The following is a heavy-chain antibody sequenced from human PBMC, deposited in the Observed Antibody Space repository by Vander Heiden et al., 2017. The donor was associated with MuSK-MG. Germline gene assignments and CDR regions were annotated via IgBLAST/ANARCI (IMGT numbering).Heavy chain of an antibody. Sequence: EVQLVESGGGLVKPGGSLRLSCAASGFTFSSYSMTWVRQAPGKGLEWVSSISSSSSYIYYADSVKGRFTISRDNAKNSLYLQMNSLRAEDTAVYYCARDPSIVVVVAATEGLPNWFDPWGQGTLVTVSS. CDR2: ISSSSSYI. D-gene: IGHD2-15*01. J-gene: IGHJ5*02. CDR3: ARDPSIVVVVAATEGLPNWFDP. CDR1: GFTFSSYS. V-gene: IGHV3-21*01.